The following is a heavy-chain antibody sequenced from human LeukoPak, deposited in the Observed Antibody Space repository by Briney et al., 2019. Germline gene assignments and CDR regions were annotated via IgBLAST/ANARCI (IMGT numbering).Heavy chain of an antibody. CDR1: GGSISGTSYY. D-gene: IGHD1-26*01. CDR2: IYYSGSV. Sequence: SETLSLTCTVSGGSISGTSYYWGWVRQSPGKGLEWIGSIYYSGSVYYNPSLKSRVTKSVDTSKSQFSLSLSSVTAADTAVYYCAASGSSTRTFDYWGQGTLVTVSS. CDR3: AASGSSTRTFDY. J-gene: IGHJ4*02. V-gene: IGHV4-39*01.